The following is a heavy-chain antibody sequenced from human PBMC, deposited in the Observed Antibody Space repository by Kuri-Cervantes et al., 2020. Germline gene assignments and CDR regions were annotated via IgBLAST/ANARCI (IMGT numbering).Heavy chain of an antibody. Sequence: SVKVSCKVSGYTLTELSMYWVRQAPGQGLEWMGGIIPIFGTANYAQKFQGRVTITADESTSTAYMELSSLRSEDTAVYYCSTDTVTTTGNAFDIWGQGTMVTVSS. V-gene: IGHV1-69*13. CDR1: GYTLTELS. D-gene: IGHD4-17*01. J-gene: IGHJ3*02. CDR2: IIPIFGTA. CDR3: STDTVTTTGNAFDI.